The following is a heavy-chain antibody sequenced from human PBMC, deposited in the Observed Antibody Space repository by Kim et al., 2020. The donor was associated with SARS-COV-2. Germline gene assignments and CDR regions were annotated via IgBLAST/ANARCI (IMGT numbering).Heavy chain of an antibody. CDR1: GFTFSSYA. CDR2: ISYDGSNK. J-gene: IGHJ4*02. V-gene: IGHV3-30*04. CDR3: ARGSTVGFDY. D-gene: IGHD4-17*01. Sequence: GGSLRLSCAASGFTFSSYAMHWVRQAPGKGLEWVAVISYDGSNKYYADSVKGRFTISRDNSKNTLYLQMNSLRAEDTAVYYCARGSTVGFDYWGQGTLVTVSS.